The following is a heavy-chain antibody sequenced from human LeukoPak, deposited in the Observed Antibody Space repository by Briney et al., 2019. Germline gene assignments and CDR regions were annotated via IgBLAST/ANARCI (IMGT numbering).Heavy chain of an antibody. V-gene: IGHV3-30*01. CDR3: ASSRMGWLRIEI. Sequence: GRSLRLSCAASGFTFNSYAMHWVRQAPGKVLEWVAVISYDGSNKYYADSVKGRFTISRDNSKNTLYLQMNSLRAEDTAVYYCASSRMGWLRIEIWGQGTMVTVSS. CDR1: GFTFNSYA. D-gene: IGHD5-12*01. CDR2: ISYDGSNK. J-gene: IGHJ3*02.